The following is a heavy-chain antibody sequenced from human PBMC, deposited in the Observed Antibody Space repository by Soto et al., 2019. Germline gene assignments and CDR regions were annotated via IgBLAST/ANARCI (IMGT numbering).Heavy chain of an antibody. Sequence: EVQLVESGGGLVKPGGSLRLSCAASGFTFSSYSMNWVRQAPGKGLEWVSSISSSSSYIYYADSVKGRFTISRDNAKNSLYLQMNSLRAEDTAVYYCARETYDSGGAFDIWGQGTMVTVSS. CDR2: ISSSSSYI. CDR1: GFTFSSYS. J-gene: IGHJ3*02. CDR3: ARETYDSGGAFDI. D-gene: IGHD3-22*01. V-gene: IGHV3-21*01.